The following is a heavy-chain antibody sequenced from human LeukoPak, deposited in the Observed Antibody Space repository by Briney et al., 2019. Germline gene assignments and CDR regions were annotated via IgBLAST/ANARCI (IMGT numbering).Heavy chain of an antibody. V-gene: IGHV3-23*01. CDR2: ISGSGGST. J-gene: IGHJ4*02. CDR3: AKGYYDFWSGYPPFDY. CDR1: GFTFSSYA. D-gene: IGHD3-3*01. Sequence: PGGSLRLSCAASGFTFSSYAMSWVRQAPGKGLEWVSAISGSGGSTYYADSVKGRFTISRDNSKNTLYLQMNSLRAEDTAVYYCAKGYYDFWSGYPPFDYWGQGTLVTVSS.